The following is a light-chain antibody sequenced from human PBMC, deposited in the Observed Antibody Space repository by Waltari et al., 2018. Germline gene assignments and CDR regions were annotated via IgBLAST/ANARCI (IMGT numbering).Light chain of an antibody. CDR2: GQS. CDR1: RLSRSY. Sequence: SSALTQAPTVSVALVQTVRIPCQGDRLSRSYPSWYQQRPGQAPILVFYGQSSRPSGIPDRCSGSISGNTASLTITGAQAEDEADYYCHSRDSSSTRFFGGGTRLTV. J-gene: IGLJ2*01. V-gene: IGLV3-19*01. CDR3: HSRDSSSTRF.